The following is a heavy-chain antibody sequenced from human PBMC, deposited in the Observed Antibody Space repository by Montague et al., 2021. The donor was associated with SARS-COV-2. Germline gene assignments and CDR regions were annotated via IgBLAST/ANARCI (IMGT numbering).Heavy chain of an antibody. J-gene: IGHJ3*02. CDR2: IYYSWST. V-gene: IGHV4-59*01. Sequence: SETLSLTCTVSGGSISSYYWSWSRQPPGKGLEWIGYIYYSWSTNYNPSLKSRVTISLDTSKNQFSLKLNSVTAADTAVYYCARGSYGPDAFGIWGLGTMVTVSS. D-gene: IGHD5-18*01. CDR1: GGSISSYY. CDR3: ARGSYGPDAFGI.